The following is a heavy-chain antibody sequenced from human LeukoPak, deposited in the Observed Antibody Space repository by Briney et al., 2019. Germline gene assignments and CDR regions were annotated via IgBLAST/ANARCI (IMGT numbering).Heavy chain of an antibody. CDR3: ARKEVYSNHPIDY. Sequence: GGSLRLSCAASGFTVSSNYMSWVRQAPGKGLEWVSVIYSGGSTYYADSVKGRFTISRDNSKNTLYLQMNSLRAEDTAVYYCARKEVYSNHPIDYWGQGTLVTVSS. CDR1: GFTVSSNY. V-gene: IGHV3-66*02. J-gene: IGHJ4*02. CDR2: IYSGGST. D-gene: IGHD4-11*01.